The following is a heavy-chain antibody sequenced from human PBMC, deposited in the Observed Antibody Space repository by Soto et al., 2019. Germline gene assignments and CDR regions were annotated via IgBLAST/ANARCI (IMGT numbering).Heavy chain of an antibody. D-gene: IGHD6-19*01. J-gene: IGHJ4*02. Sequence: EGQLVESGGGLVQPGGSWRLTCVASGFPFSIYSMNWVRQAPGKGLEWSSDITSDTNTIKYADSGKGRFTISRDNAKNLVYLQMNSLRDEDTAVYFCARSVEGHFDYWGQGTVVTVSS. CDR2: ITSDTNTI. CDR3: ARSVEGHFDY. V-gene: IGHV3-48*02. CDR1: GFPFSIYS.